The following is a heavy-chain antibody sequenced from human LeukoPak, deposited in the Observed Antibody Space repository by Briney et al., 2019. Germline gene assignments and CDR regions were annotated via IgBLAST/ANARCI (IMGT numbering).Heavy chain of an antibody. D-gene: IGHD2/OR15-2a*01. CDR1: GFSLSRYW. Sequence: GGFLRLSCAASGFSLSRYWMSWVRQAPGKGLEWVANIGKDGTGNHYVDSVKGRFTISRDNAKNSVYLEMNSLRADDTAIYYCARDLDFYATDYWGQGTLVTVSS. CDR2: IGKDGTGN. J-gene: IGHJ4*02. V-gene: IGHV3-7*01. CDR3: ARDLDFYATDY.